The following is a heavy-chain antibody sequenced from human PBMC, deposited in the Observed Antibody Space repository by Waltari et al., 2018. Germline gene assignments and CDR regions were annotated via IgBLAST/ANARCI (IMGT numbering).Heavy chain of an antibody. J-gene: IGHJ4*02. CDR3: GREAREGNAAMGYLEY. CDR1: GYTFTSSA. CDR2: IKPGRGDT. D-gene: IGHD6-13*01. V-gene: IGHV1-3*01. Sequence: QVQLLQSGAQVKKPGSSVKVSCKTSGYTFTSSAIQWVRQAPGQRPEWMGWIKPGRGDTVYSQNLQGRGSITQEASATIVYMGLTSLASEDTAGYFCGREAREGNAAMGYLEYWGQGTLVRVSS.